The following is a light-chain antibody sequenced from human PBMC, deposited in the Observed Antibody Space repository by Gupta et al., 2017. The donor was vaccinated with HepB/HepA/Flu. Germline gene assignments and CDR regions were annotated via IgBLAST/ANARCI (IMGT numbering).Light chain of an antibody. CDR3: SSYEGYNRGI. J-gene: IGLJ2*01. V-gene: IGLV2-8*01. CDR1: SSYFGRYNY. CDR2: EVS. Sequence: QSALTQPPSASGSPGQSVTISCTGTSSYFGRYNYVSWYQQHPGKAPKLLISEVSKRPSGVPDRFSGSKSGNTASLTVSGLQAEDEADYYCSSYEGYNRGIFGGGTQLT.